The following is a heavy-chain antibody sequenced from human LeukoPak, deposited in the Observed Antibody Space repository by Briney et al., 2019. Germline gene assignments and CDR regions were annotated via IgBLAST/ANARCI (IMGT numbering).Heavy chain of an antibody. CDR3: ARDAHCTGVSCYSPYNWFDP. D-gene: IGHD2-15*01. Sequence: SETLSLTCTVSGGSISSGGYYWSWIRQPPGKGLEWIGRIYTSGSTNYNPSLKSRVTMSVDTAKNQFSLKVTSVTAADTAAYYCARDAHCTGVSCYSPYNWFDPWGQGTLVTVSS. J-gene: IGHJ5*02. V-gene: IGHV4-61*02. CDR1: GGSISSGGYY. CDR2: IYTSGST.